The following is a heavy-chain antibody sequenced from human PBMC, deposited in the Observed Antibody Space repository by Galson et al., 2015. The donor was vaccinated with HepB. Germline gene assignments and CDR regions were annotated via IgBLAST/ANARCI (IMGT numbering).Heavy chain of an antibody. V-gene: IGHV6-1*01. D-gene: IGHD6-19*01. CDR3: ARDQLRNGWYFYDISDY. CDR2: TYYRSKWYN. J-gene: IGHJ4*02. Sequence: CAISGDSVSSNSAAWNWIRQSPSRGLEWLGRTYYRSKWYNDYAVSVKSRITINPDTSKNQFSLQLNSVTPEDTAVYYCARDQLRNGWYFYDISDYWGQGTLVTVSS. CDR1: GDSVSSNSAA.